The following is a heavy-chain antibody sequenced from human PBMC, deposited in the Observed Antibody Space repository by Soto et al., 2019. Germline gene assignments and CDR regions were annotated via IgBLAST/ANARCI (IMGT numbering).Heavy chain of an antibody. CDR1: GVTFGGFA. D-gene: IGHD1-1*01. CDR3: TSLLEPPYYYYGMDV. V-gene: IGHV3-73*01. CDR2: IRSKANSYAT. J-gene: IGHJ6*02. Sequence: WGSLRLSCAAAGVTFGGFAMHWVRKASGKGLEWVGRIRSKANSYATAYAASVKGRFTISRDDSKNTAYLQMNSLKTEDTAVYYCTSLLEPPYYYYGMDVWGQGTTVTVSS.